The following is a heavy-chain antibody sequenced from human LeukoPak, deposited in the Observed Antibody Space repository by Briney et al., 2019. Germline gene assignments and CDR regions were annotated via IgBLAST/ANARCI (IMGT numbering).Heavy chain of an antibody. D-gene: IGHD1-14*01. Sequence: GGSLRLSCAASGIIVSDNYMTWVRQAPGKGLEWVSLIKSGGDTTYADSVKGRFTISRDNSKNTSYLQMNSLRVEDTGVYYCAYPAAEGYHYYYMGVWGKGTTVSVYS. CDR2: IKSGGDT. CDR3: AYPAAEGYHYYYMGV. J-gene: IGHJ6*03. V-gene: IGHV3-66*02. CDR1: GIIVSDNY.